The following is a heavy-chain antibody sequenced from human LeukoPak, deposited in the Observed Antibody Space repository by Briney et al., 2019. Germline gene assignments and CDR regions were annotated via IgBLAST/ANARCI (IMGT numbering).Heavy chain of an antibody. CDR1: GFTFSSYG. Sequence: GGSPRLSCAASGFTFSSYGMHWVRQAPGKGLEWVAVISYDGSNKYYADSVKGRFTISRDNSKNTLYLQMNSLRAEDTAVYYCARMPAARMVRVGYWGQGTLVTVSS. CDR2: ISYDGSNK. J-gene: IGHJ4*02. CDR3: ARMPAARMVRVGY. V-gene: IGHV3-30*03. D-gene: IGHD3-10*01.